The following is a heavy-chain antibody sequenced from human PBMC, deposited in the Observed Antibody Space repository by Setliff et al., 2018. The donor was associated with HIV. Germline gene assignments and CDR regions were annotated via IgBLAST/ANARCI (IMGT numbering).Heavy chain of an antibody. J-gene: IGHJ6*02. V-gene: IGHV1-69*05. CDR3: ASAYCSSTGCYVRWGNGMDV. CDR2: IIPIFGTA. Sequence: SVKVSCKASGGTFSSYVISWVRQAPGQGLEWMGGIIPIFGTASHAQKFQGRVTITTDESTSIAYMELSSLRFEDTAMYYCASAYCSSTGCYVRWGNGMDVWGQGTTVTVSS. CDR1: GGTFSSYV. D-gene: IGHD2-2*01.